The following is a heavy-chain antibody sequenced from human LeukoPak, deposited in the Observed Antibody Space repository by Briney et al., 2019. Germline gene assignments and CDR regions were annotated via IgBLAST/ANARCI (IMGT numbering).Heavy chain of an antibody. CDR1: GGSISSSSYY. Sequence: PSETLSLTCTVSGGSISSSSYYWGWIRQPPGKGLEWIGSIYYSGSTYYNPSLKSRVTISVDTSKNQFSLKLSSVTAADTAVYYCARLGNYDFWSGPTNWFDPWGQGTLVTVSS. J-gene: IGHJ5*02. D-gene: IGHD3-3*01. CDR2: IYYSGST. CDR3: ARLGNYDFWSGPTNWFDP. V-gene: IGHV4-39*01.